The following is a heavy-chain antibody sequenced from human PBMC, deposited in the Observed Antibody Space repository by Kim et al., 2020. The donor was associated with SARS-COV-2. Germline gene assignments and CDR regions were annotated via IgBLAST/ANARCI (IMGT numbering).Heavy chain of an antibody. CDR3: ARDPPQGRTFGMDV. J-gene: IGHJ6*02. Sequence: GGSLRLSCAASGFTFSSYSMNWVRQAPGKGLEWVSSISSSSSYIYYADSVKGRFTISRDNAKNSLYLQMNSLRAEDTAVYYCARDPPQGRTFGMDVWGQGTTVTVSS. CDR1: GFTFSSYS. CDR2: ISSSSSYI. V-gene: IGHV3-21*01.